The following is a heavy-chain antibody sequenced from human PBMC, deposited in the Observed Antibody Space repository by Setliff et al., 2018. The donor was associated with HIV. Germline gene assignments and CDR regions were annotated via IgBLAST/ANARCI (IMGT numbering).Heavy chain of an antibody. CDR2: INTNTGNP. Sequence: ASVKVSCKASGYTFTSYAMNWVRQAPGQGLEWMGWINTNTGNPTYAQGFTGRFVFSLDTSVSTAYLQISYLKAEEDTAVYYCARGGYDWNGIDHWGPGTLVTVSS. CDR1: GYTFTSYA. J-gene: IGHJ4*02. CDR3: ARGGYDWNGIDH. D-gene: IGHD1-20*01. V-gene: IGHV7-4-1*02.